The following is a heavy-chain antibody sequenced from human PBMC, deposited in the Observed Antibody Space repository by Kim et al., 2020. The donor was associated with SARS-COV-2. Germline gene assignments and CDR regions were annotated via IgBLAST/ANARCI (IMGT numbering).Heavy chain of an antibody. D-gene: IGHD3-10*01. J-gene: IGHJ4*02. V-gene: IGHV3-30*18. CDR3: AKGSLLWFGELLEGPSGAAAGWDYFDY. Sequence: GGSLRLSCAASGFTFSSYGMHWVRQAPGKGLEWVAVISYDGSNKYYADSVKGRFTISRDNSKNTLYLQMNSLRAEDTAVYYCAKGSLLWFGELLEGPSGAAAGWDYFDYWGQGTLVTVSS. CDR2: ISYDGSNK. CDR1: GFTFSSYG.